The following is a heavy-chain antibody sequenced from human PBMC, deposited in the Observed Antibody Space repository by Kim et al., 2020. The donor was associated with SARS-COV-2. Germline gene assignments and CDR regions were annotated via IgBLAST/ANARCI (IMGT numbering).Heavy chain of an antibody. CDR3: AKDGSAWLGALSYFVY. J-gene: IGHJ4*01. Sequence: GGSLRLSCAASGFTFSNYGMHWVRQAPGKGLEWVAVISYDGSNKYYADSVKGRFSISRDNSKNTLYLQMNSLRAEDTALYYCAKDGSAWLGALSYFVYW. CDR2: ISYDGSNK. D-gene: IGHD3-16*02. V-gene: IGHV3-30*18. CDR1: GFTFSNYG.